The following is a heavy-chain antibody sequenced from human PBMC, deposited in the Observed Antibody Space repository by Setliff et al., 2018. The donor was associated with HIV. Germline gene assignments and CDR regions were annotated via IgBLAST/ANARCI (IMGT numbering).Heavy chain of an antibody. J-gene: IGHJ5*02. D-gene: IGHD3-3*02. CDR2: ISAYTGHT. CDR3: ARGTAPRPASVLEFLEWLFPNWFDP. Sequence: GASVKVSCKASGGTFSSYAISWVRQAPGQGLEWMGWISAYTGHTDYASRFLGRVTLTTDTSTSTAYMELRSLSSDDTAVYYCARGTAPRPASVLEFLEWLFPNWFDPWGQGTLVTVSS. CDR1: GGTFSSYA. V-gene: IGHV1-18*01.